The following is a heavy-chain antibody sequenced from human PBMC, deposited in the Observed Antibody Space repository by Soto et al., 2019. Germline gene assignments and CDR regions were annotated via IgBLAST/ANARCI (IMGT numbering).Heavy chain of an antibody. CDR2: IIPIFGTA. CDR1: GGTFSSYA. D-gene: IGHD5-12*01. V-gene: IGHV1-69*01. CDR3: ARALVIVATTTYYYDYGMDV. J-gene: IGHJ6*02. Sequence: QVQLVQSGAEVKKPGSSVKVSCKASGGTFSSYAISWVRQAPGQGLEWMGGIIPIFGTANYAQKFQGRVTITADESTSTAYMELSSLRSEDTAVYYCARALVIVATTTYYYDYGMDVWGQGTTVTVSS.